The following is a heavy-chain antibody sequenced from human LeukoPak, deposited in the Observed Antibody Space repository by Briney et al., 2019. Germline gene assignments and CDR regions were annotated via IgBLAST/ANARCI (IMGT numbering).Heavy chain of an antibody. CDR3: ARGLHYYDSRDDAFDI. CDR2: IIPLFGTA. D-gene: IGHD3-22*01. J-gene: IGHJ3*02. V-gene: IGHV1-69*06. Sequence: ASVKVSCKASGGTFSNFAISWVRQAPGQGLEWMGGIIPLFGTANYGQKSQGRVTITADKSTSTAYMELSSLRSEDTAVYYCARGLHYYDSRDDAFDIWGQGTMVTVSS. CDR1: GGTFSNFA.